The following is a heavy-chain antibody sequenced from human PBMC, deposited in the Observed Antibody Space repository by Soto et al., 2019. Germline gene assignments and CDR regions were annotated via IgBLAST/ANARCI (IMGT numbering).Heavy chain of an antibody. J-gene: IGHJ6*02. D-gene: IGHD1-26*01. CDR1: GGSISSSSYY. CDR3: ARRIGSYFSSWALYYYYGMDV. CDR2: IYYSGST. Sequence: SETLSLTCTVSGGSISSSSYYWGWIRQPPGKGLEWIGSIYYSGSTYYNPSLKSRVTISVDTSKNQFSLKLSSVTAADTAVYYCARRIGSYFSSWALYYYYGMDVWGQGTTVTVSS. V-gene: IGHV4-39*01.